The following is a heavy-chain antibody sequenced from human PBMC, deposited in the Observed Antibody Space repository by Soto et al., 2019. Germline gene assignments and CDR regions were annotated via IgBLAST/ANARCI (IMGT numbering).Heavy chain of an antibody. D-gene: IGHD2-15*01. CDR2: TYYRSKWYN. CDR1: GDSVSSNSAA. CDR3: ARMAYCSGGSCYRDAFDI. V-gene: IGHV6-1*01. J-gene: IGHJ3*02. Sequence: SQTLSLTCAISGDSVSSNSAAWNCIRQSPSRGLEWLGRTYYRSKWYNDYAVSVKSRITINPDTSKNQFSLQLNSVTPEDTAVYYCARMAYCSGGSCYRDAFDIWGQGIMVTVSS.